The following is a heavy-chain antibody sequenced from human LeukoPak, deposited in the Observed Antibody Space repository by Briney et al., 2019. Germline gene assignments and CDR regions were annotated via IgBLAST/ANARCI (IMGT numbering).Heavy chain of an antibody. CDR3: ARVVHYYGMDV. J-gene: IGHJ6*02. CDR1: GFPFSSYW. CDR2: INSDGSST. Sequence: GGSLRLSCAASGFPFSSYWMHWVRQAPGKGLVWVSRINSDGSSTSYADSVKGRFTISRDNAKNTLYLQMNSLRAEDTAVYYCARVVHYYGMDVWGQGTTVTVSS. V-gene: IGHV3-74*01.